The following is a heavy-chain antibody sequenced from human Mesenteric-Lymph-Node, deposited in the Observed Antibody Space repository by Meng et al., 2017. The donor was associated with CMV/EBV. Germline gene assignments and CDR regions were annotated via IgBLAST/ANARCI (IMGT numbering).Heavy chain of an antibody. Sequence: SETLSLTCSVSGGSTSSDGDYWSWIRQPPGKGLEWIGEINHSGSTNYNPSLKSRVTISVDTSKNQFSLKLSSVTAADTAVYYCARPLSWSGYDFDYWGQGTLVTVSS. V-gene: IGHV4-34*01. CDR1: GGSTSSDGDY. CDR2: INHSGST. CDR3: ARPLSWSGYDFDY. J-gene: IGHJ4*02. D-gene: IGHD3-3*01.